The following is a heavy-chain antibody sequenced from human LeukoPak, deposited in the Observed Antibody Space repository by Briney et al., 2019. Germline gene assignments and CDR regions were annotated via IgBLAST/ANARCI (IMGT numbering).Heavy chain of an antibody. Sequence: GGYLRLSCAASGFTFSSYAMSWVRQAPGKGLQWVSAISGSGGSTYYADSVKGRFTISRDNSKNTLYLQMNSLRAEDTAVYYCAKDPLASRYCSSTSCYTNWFDPWGQGTLVTVSS. D-gene: IGHD2-2*02. CDR3: AKDPLASRYCSSTSCYTNWFDP. CDR2: ISGSGGST. CDR1: GFTFSSYA. J-gene: IGHJ5*02. V-gene: IGHV3-23*01.